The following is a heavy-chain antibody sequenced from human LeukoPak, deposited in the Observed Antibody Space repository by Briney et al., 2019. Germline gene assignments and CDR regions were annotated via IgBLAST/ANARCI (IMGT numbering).Heavy chain of an antibody. J-gene: IGHJ4*02. D-gene: IGHD3-10*01. CDR3: WMVRGDMGFDY. CDR2: IRYDGSNK. V-gene: IGHV3-30*02. Sequence: GGSLRLACVASGFTFSSAGMQSVRQDPGRGLGWVGVIRYDGSNKYYADSVKGRFTITRYNSKNTLYLQMNSLRAEDTAVYYCWMVRGDMGFDYWGQGTLVTVSS. CDR1: GFTFSSAG.